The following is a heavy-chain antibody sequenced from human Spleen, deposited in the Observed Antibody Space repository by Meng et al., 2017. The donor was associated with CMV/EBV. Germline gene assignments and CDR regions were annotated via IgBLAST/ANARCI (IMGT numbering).Heavy chain of an antibody. J-gene: IGHJ5*02. CDR2: IYYSGSI. D-gene: IGHD5-12*01. V-gene: IGHV4-59*01. CDR3: ARGGPEWLPVDP. CDR1: GGSISSYY. Sequence: SETLSLTCTVSGGSISSYYWSWIRQPPGKGLEWIGYIYYSGSINYNPSLKSRVTISVDTSKNQFSLKLSSVTAADTAVYYCARGGPEWLPVDPWGQGTLVTVSS.